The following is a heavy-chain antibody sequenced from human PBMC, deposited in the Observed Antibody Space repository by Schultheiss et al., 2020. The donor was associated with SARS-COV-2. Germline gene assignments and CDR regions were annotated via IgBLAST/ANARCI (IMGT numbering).Heavy chain of an antibody. CDR3: ARGYGSGYYYVPNWFDP. CDR1: GGSISSYY. CDR2: IYTSGST. D-gene: IGHD3-22*01. Sequence: SQTLSLTCTVSGGSISSYYWSWIRQPPGKGLEWIGRIYTSGSTNYNPSLKSRVTMSVDTSKNQFSLKLSSVTAADTAVYYCARGYGSGYYYVPNWFDPWGQGTLVTVSS. J-gene: IGHJ5*02. V-gene: IGHV4-4*07.